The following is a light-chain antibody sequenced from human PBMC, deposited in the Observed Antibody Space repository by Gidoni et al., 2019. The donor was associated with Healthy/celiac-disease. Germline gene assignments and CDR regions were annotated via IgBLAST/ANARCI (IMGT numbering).Light chain of an antibody. V-gene: IGKV4-1*01. Sequence: DIVMTQSPDSLAVSLGGRATINCKSSQSVLYSSNNKNYLAWYQQKPGQPPKLLIYWASTRESGVPDRFSGSGSGTDFTLTISSLQAEDVAVYYCQQYYSTPQTFXHXTKVEIK. CDR3: QQYYSTPQT. J-gene: IGKJ1*01. CDR2: WAS. CDR1: QSVLYSSNNKNY.